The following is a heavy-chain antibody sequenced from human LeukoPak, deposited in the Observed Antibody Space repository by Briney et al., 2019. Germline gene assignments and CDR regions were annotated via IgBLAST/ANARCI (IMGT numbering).Heavy chain of an antibody. V-gene: IGHV4-34*01. CDR2: INHSGST. CDR3: ARGVGGYWSSTCCYMPYFDY. Sequence: SETLSLTCAVYGGSFSGYYWSWIRQPPGKGLEWIGEINHSGSTNYNPSLKSRVTISVDTSKNQFSLKLSSVTAADTAVYYCARGVGGYWSSTCCYMPYFDYWGQGTLVTVSS. D-gene: IGHD2-2*02. J-gene: IGHJ4*02. CDR1: GGSFSGYY.